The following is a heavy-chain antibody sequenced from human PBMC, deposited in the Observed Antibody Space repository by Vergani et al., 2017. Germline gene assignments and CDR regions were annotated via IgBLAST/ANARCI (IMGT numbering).Heavy chain of an antibody. CDR2: INDSGST. J-gene: IGHJ4*02. D-gene: IGHD6-19*01. V-gene: IGHV4-34*01. CDR1: GGSFSAYY. CDR3: ARARGAVAGYFDY. Sequence: QVQLQQWGTGLLKPSETLSLTCCVYGGSFSAYYWSWIRQPPGKGLEWIGEINDSGSTNYNPSLKSRATISVDTSKKQFSLKLNSVIAADTAVYYCARARGAVAGYFDYWGQGTQVTVSS.